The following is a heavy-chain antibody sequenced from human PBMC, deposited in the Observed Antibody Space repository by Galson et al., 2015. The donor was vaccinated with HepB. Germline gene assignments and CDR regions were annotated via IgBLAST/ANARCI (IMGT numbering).Heavy chain of an antibody. CDR3: ARSVYQLPPPARLAMDV. J-gene: IGHJ6*02. V-gene: IGHV3-33*01. CDR1: RFTFSNYG. D-gene: IGHD2-2*01. Sequence: SLRLSCAASRFTFSNYGMHWVRQAPGKGLEWVALIWHDGNNKFYAESVKGRFTISRDNSKNTLFLQMYRLRVEDTAVYYCARSVYQLPPPARLAMDVWGLGTTVTVS. CDR2: IWHDGNNK.